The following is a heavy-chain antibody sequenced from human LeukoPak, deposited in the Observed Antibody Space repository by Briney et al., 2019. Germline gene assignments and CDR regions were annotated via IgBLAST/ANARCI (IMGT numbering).Heavy chain of an antibody. CDR3: ERQGYSYGYFDY. Sequence: GGPLSLSCAASGFTFSSYSMNWVRQAPGKGLEWVSSISSSSSYIYYADSVKGRFTISRDNAKNSLYLQMNSLRAEDTAVYYCERQGYSYGYFDYWGQGTLVTVSS. CDR2: ISSSSSYI. J-gene: IGHJ4*02. V-gene: IGHV3-21*01. CDR1: GFTFSSYS. D-gene: IGHD5-18*01.